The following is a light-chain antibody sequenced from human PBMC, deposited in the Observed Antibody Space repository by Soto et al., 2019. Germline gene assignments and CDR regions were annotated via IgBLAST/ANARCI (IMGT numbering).Light chain of an antibody. CDR1: QSINGW. J-gene: IGKJ1*01. Sequence: DIQMTQSPSTLSASLGDRVTITCRAGQSINGWLSCYQQKPGQAPNLLIYKASTLESGAPSRFSGSGSGTEFPLTVSSLQPDDFATYYCHQYHNFPRPFGQGTKVDIK. CDR2: KAS. CDR3: HQYHNFPRP. V-gene: IGKV1-5*03.